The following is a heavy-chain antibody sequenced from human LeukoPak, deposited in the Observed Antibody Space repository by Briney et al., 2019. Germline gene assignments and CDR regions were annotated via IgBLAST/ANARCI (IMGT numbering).Heavy chain of an antibody. J-gene: IGHJ5*02. Sequence: GRSLRLSCAASGFTFDDYAMHWVRQAPGKGLEWVSGISWNSGSIGYADSVKGRFTISRDNAKNSLYLQMNSLRAEDTAVYYCARWRKFDWLPRDNWFDPWGQGTLVTASS. V-gene: IGHV3-9*01. D-gene: IGHD3-9*01. CDR2: ISWNSGSI. CDR3: ARWRKFDWLPRDNWFDP. CDR1: GFTFDDYA.